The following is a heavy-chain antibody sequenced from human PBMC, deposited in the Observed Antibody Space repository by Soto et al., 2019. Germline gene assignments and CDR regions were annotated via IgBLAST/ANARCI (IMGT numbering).Heavy chain of an antibody. CDR2: INPDSGGT. CDR1: GYTFTGHY. V-gene: IGHV1-2*04. CDR3: ARDSSPVPGSMDV. Sequence: ASVKVSCKASGYTFTGHYMHWVRQAHGQGLEWMGWINPDSGGTNYAQKFQGWVTMTRDTSSSTVSMEVRRLKSGDTAVYYCARDSSPVPGSMDVWGQGTTVTVSS. J-gene: IGHJ6*02. D-gene: IGHD1-1*01.